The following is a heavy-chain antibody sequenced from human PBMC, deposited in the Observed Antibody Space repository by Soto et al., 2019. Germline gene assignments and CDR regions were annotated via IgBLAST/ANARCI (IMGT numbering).Heavy chain of an antibody. J-gene: IGHJ4*02. CDR1: GVTFSSYA. Sequence: EVPLLESGGGLVQPGGSLRLSCAASGVTFSSYAMSWVRQAPGKGLEWVSVISGSGGSTYYADSVKGRFTISRDNSKNTLYLQMNSLRAEDTAVYYCAKRGAGHYFDYWGQGTLVTVSS. CDR2: ISGSGGST. D-gene: IGHD6-19*01. V-gene: IGHV3-23*01. CDR3: AKRGAGHYFDY.